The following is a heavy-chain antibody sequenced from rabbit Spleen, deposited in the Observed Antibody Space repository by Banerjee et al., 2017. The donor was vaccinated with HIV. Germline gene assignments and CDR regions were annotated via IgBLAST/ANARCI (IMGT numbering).Heavy chain of an antibody. Sequence: QEQLVESGGGLVQPGGSLTLTCKASGVSLNDKDVMCWVRQAPGKGLEWIACIYTGSGDYIYYASWAKGRFTITRSTSLNTVTLQMTSLTVADTATYFCARDLVAVIGWNFNLWGQGTLVTVS. J-gene: IGHJ4*01. CDR1: GVSLNDKDV. CDR2: IYTGSGDYI. D-gene: IGHD5-1*01. CDR3: ARDLVAVIGWNFNL. V-gene: IGHV1S47*01.